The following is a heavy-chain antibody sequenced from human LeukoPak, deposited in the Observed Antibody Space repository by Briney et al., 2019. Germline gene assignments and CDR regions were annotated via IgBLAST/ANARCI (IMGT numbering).Heavy chain of an antibody. CDR1: GYSFTSYW. J-gene: IGHJ3*02. CDR3: ARGGSLWFGEKDAFDI. Sequence: GESLKISCKGSGYSFTSYWIGWVRQMPGKGLEWMGIIYPGDSDTRYSPSFQGQVTISADKSISTAYLQWSSLKASDTAMYYCARGGSLWFGEKDAFDIWGQGTMVTVSS. D-gene: IGHD3-10*01. V-gene: IGHV5-51*01. CDR2: IYPGDSDT.